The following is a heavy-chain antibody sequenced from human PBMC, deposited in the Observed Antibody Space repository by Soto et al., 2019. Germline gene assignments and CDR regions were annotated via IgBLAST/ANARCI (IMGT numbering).Heavy chain of an antibody. CDR3: ASGYPLWSPSFYYYMDV. J-gene: IGHJ6*03. CDR1: GFTLNKYG. Sequence: GGSLRLSCAASGFTLNKYGMYWVRQAPGKGREWVAVGWYDGTNKDYAESVKGRFTISRDNSRKRLYLQMNSLRAEDTAGEYCASGYPLWSPSFYYYMDVLGQGTTVTISS. V-gene: IGHV3-33*07. D-gene: IGHD5-18*01. CDR2: GWYDGTNK.